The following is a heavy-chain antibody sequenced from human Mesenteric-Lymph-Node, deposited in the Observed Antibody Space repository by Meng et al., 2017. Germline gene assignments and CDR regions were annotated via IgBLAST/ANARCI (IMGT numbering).Heavy chain of an antibody. CDR1: GASISTASYY. V-gene: IGHV4-61*02. J-gene: IGHJ4*02. Sequence: SETLSLTCTVSGASISTASYYWSWIRQPAGKGLEWIGRIYTGVTTNYNPSLKSRVTMSADTSKNQFSLKLSSVTAADTAVYYCARVLGYSSGWYYFDYWGQGTLVTVSS. CDR2: IYTGVTT. D-gene: IGHD6-19*01. CDR3: ARVLGYSSGWYYFDY.